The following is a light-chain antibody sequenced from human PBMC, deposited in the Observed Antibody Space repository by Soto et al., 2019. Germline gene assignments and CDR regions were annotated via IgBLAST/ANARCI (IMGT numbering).Light chain of an antibody. CDR3: QQLNGSPWT. Sequence: IQLTQSPSSLSASVGDRVTITGLATPAIASFLAWYQQKPGTAPKLLIYGATTLQSGVPSRFSGSRSGTDYTLTIGSLQPEDFATYYCQQLNGSPWTFGQGTKVDIK. CDR2: GAT. J-gene: IGKJ1*01. CDR1: PAIASF. V-gene: IGKV1-9*01.